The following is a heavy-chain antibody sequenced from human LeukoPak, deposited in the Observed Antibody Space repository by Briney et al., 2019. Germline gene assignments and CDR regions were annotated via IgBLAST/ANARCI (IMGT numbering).Heavy chain of an antibody. CDR2: ISGSGGST. D-gene: IGHD5-18*01. Sequence: GGSLRLSCAASGFTFSSYAMSWVRQAPGKGLEWVSAISGSGGSTYYADSVKGRFTISRDNSKNTLYLQMNSLRAEDTAVYYCAKDQRGYSYGTRGDLDYWGQGTLVTVSS. CDR3: AKDQRGYSYGTRGDLDY. J-gene: IGHJ4*02. CDR1: GFTFSSYA. V-gene: IGHV3-23*01.